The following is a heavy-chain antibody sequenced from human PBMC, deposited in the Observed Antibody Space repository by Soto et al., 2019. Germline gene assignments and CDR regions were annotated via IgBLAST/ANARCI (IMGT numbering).Heavy chain of an antibody. D-gene: IGHD3-10*01. Sequence: QVQLVQSGAEVKKPGSSVKVSCKASGGTFSSYAISWVRQAPGQGLEWMGGIIPIFGTANYAQKFQGRVTITADESTSTAYMELSSLRSEDTAVYYWARDADYGSGSFHFDYWGQGTLVTVSS. CDR1: GGTFSSYA. J-gene: IGHJ4*02. CDR2: IIPIFGTA. V-gene: IGHV1-69*01. CDR3: ARDADYGSGSFHFDY.